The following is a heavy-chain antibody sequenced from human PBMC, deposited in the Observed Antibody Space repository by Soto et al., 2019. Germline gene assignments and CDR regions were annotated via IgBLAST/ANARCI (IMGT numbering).Heavy chain of an antibody. Sequence: SETLSLTCTVSGGSISSYYWSWIRQPPGKGLEWIGYIYYSGSTNYNPSLKSRVTISVDTSKNQFSLKLSSVTAADTAVYYCARSAAGTLGYYYYYMDVWGKGTTVTVSS. V-gene: IGHV4-59*01. CDR3: ARSAAGTLGYYYYYMDV. D-gene: IGHD6-13*01. CDR1: GGSISSYY. J-gene: IGHJ6*03. CDR2: IYYSGST.